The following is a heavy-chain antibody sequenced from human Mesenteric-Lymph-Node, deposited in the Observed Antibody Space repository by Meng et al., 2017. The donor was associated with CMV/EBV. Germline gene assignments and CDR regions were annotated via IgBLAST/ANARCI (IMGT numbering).Heavy chain of an antibody. CDR3: ARGGSGVQDY. Sequence: GGSLRLSCAASGFTFSDYSLNWVRQAPGKGLEWVSYISSSSSYIYYADSVKGRFTISRDNAKNSLYLQMNSLRAEDTAVYYCARGGSGVQDYWGQGTLVTVSS. CDR1: GFTFSDYS. J-gene: IGHJ4*02. V-gene: IGHV3-21*01. D-gene: IGHD3-10*01. CDR2: ISSSSSYI.